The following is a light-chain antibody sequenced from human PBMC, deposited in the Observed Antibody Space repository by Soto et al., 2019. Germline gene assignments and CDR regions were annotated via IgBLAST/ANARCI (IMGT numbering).Light chain of an antibody. Sequence: VRMTQCPATLSGSVGDRGTSTGRARQTISSWLAWYQQKPGKAPKLLIYKASTLKSGVPSRFSGSGSGTEFTLTISSLQPDDFAAYYRQHYNSYSEALGQGTKVDIK. CDR2: KAS. CDR3: QHYNSYSEA. V-gene: IGKV1-5*03. J-gene: IGKJ1*01. CDR1: QTISSW.